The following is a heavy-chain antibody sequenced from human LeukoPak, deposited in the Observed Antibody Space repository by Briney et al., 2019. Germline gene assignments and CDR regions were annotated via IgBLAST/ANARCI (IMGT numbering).Heavy chain of an antibody. CDR3: AKREPDKNWFDP. D-gene: IGHD5-24*01. CDR2: IYTSGST. V-gene: IGHV4-4*07. J-gene: IGHJ5*02. CDR1: GGSISSYY. Sequence: SETLSLTCTVSGGSISSYYWSWIRQPAGKGLEWIGRIYTSGSTNYNPSLKSRVTIPVDTSENQFSLRLNSVTAADTAVYYCAKREPDKNWFDPWGQGTLVTVSS.